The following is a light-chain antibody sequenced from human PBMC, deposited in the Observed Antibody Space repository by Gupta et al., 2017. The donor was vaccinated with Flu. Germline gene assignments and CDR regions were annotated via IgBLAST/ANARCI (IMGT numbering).Light chain of an antibody. Sequence: SVLTQPPSASATPGQRVTFSCSGSNSNIGNNYVYWYQQFPGTAPKVLIYRNDQRPSGVPGRFSGSKSDTSASLAISGLRAEDEADYYCPAWDDSLSGWVFGGGTKLTVL. CDR1: NSNIGNNY. J-gene: IGLJ3*02. V-gene: IGLV1-47*01. CDR2: RND. CDR3: PAWDDSLSGWV.